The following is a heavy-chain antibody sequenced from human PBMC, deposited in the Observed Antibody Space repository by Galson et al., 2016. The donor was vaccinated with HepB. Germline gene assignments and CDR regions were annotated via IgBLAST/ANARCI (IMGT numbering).Heavy chain of an antibody. CDR1: GFSVSSNY. CDR2: IYSGGST. V-gene: IGHV3-53*01. Sequence: SVRLTCAASGFSVSSNYIIWVRQAPGKGLEWVSAIYSGGSTYYADAVKGHFTVSRDNPKNTVYLQMNSLRAEDTAVYYCAREAIAAAGTHDAFDIWGQGTMVTVCS. D-gene: IGHD6-13*01. J-gene: IGHJ3*02. CDR3: AREAIAAAGTHDAFDI.